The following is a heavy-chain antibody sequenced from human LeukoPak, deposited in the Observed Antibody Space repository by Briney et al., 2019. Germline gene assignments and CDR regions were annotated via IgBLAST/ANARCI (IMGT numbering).Heavy chain of an antibody. CDR3: ANVDVVSYYFDY. CDR1: GFTFNNYE. D-gene: IGHD5/OR15-5a*01. Sequence: GGSLRLSCAASGFTFNNYEMHWVRQAPGKGLDWVAVISFDGRNKKYTDSVKGRFTISRDNSKNTLYLQMNSLRTEDTAIYYCANVDVVSYYFDYWGQGTLVTVSS. V-gene: IGHV3-30*04. CDR2: ISFDGRNK. J-gene: IGHJ4*02.